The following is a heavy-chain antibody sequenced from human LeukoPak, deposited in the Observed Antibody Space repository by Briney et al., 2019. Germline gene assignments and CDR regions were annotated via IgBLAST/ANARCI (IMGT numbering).Heavy chain of an antibody. V-gene: IGHV4-39*06. Sequence: SETLSLTCNVFGGSISNNNYFWAWIRQPPGKGLEWLGSIFYTGTAYYNPSLESPVTMSVDTSKNQFPLKVNSVTAADTAVYYCARGRGYCSGGSCYSPWDYFDYWGQGTLVTVSS. CDR3: ARGRGYCSGGSCYSPWDYFDY. D-gene: IGHD2-15*01. CDR2: IFYTGTA. J-gene: IGHJ4*02. CDR1: GGSISNNNYF.